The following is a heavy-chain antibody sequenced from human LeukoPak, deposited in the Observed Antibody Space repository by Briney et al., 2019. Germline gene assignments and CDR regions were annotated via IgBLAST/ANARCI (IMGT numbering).Heavy chain of an antibody. CDR3: AHVNVDTAMVPFDY. V-gene: IGHV2-5*01. J-gene: IGHJ4*02. CDR1: GFSLSTSGVG. Sequence: KGSGPTLVKPTQTLTLTCTFSGFSLSTSGVGVGWIRQPPGKALEWLALIYWNDDKRYSPSLKSRLTITKDTSKNQVVLTMTNMDSVDTATYYCAHVNVDTAMVPFDYWGQGTLVTVSS. CDR2: IYWNDDK. D-gene: IGHD5-18*01.